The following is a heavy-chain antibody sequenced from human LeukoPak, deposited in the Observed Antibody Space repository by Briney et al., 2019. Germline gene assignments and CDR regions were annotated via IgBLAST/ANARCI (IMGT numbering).Heavy chain of an antibody. V-gene: IGHV7-4-1*02. D-gene: IGHD3-22*01. CDR3: ARDRGYYDSSGFCY. J-gene: IGHJ4*02. CDR2: INTNTGNP. Sequence: GAPVKVSCKASVGTLGTYAISWVRQAPGDGLEWMGWINTNTGNPTYAQGFTGRFVFSLDTSVSTAYLQISSLKAEDTAVYYCARDRGYYDSSGFCYWGQGTLVTVSS. CDR1: VGTLGTYA.